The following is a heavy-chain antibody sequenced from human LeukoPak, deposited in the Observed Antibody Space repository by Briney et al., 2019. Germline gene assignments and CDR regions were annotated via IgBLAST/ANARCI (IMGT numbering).Heavy chain of an antibody. V-gene: IGHV3-21*01. CDR2: ISSSSSYI. D-gene: IGHD3-10*01. CDR3: ARAQATLGDSGMDV. J-gene: IGHJ6*02. Sequence: PGGSLRLSCAASGFTFSSYSMTWVRQAPGKRLEWVSSISSSSSYIYYADSVKGRFTISRDNAKNSLYLQMNSLRAEDTAVYYCARAQATLGDSGMDVWGQGTTVTVSS. CDR1: GFTFSSYS.